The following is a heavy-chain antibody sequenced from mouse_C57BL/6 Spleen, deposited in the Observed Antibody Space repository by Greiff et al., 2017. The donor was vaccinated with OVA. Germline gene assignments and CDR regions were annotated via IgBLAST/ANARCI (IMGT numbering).Heavy chain of an antibody. J-gene: IGHJ3*01. CDR1: GFTFSNYW. V-gene: IGHV6-3*01. CDR3: TAWDDAY. Sequence: DVMLVESGGGLVQPGGSMKLSCVASGFTFSNYWMNWVRQSPEKGLEWVAQIRLKSDNYATHYAESVKGRFTISRDDSKSSVYLQMNNLRAEDTGIYYCTAWDDAYWGQGTLVTVSA. CDR2: IRLKSDNYAT. D-gene: IGHD4-1*01.